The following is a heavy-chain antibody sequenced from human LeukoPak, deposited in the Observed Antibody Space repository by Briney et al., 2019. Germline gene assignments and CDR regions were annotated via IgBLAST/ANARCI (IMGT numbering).Heavy chain of an antibody. CDR1: GFTFSSYS. Sequence: SEGSLRLSCAASGFTFSSYSVNWVRQAPGKGLEWVSIISRDSRTIIYTDSVKGRFAISRDNAKNSLYLQMDSLRAEDTAVYFYAASPPGGPIDYWGQGALVSVSS. CDR2: ISRDSRTI. V-gene: IGHV3-21*01. D-gene: IGHD3-16*01. J-gene: IGHJ4*02. CDR3: AASPPGGPIDY.